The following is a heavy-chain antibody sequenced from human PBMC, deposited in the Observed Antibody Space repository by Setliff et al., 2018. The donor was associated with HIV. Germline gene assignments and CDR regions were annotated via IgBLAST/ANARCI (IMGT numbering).Heavy chain of an antibody. V-gene: IGHV4-39*01. CDR2: IYYSGST. CDR1: GGSISNSNW. D-gene: IGHD2-2*01. CDR3: ARVRLRVPPSIFDY. Sequence: SETLSLTCAVSGGSISNSNWWSWVRQPPGKGLEWIGSIYYSGSTYYNPSLKSRVTISVDTSKNQFSLKLSSVTAADAAVYYCARVRLRVPPSIFDYWGQGALVTVSS. J-gene: IGHJ4*02.